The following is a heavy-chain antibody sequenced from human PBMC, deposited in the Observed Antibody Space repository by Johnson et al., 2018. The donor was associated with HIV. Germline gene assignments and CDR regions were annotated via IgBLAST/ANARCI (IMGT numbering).Heavy chain of an antibody. V-gene: IGHV3-33*06. D-gene: IGHD1-26*01. Sequence: QVQLVESGGGLVQPGGSLRLSCAASGFTFSSYGMHWVRQAPGKGLEWVAVIWYDGSNKYYADSVKGRFTISRDNSKNTLYLQMNSLRAEDTAVYYCAKDPPGPVGSPDAFDIWGQGTMVTVSS. J-gene: IGHJ3*02. CDR3: AKDPPGPVGSPDAFDI. CDR1: GFTFSSYG. CDR2: IWYDGSNK.